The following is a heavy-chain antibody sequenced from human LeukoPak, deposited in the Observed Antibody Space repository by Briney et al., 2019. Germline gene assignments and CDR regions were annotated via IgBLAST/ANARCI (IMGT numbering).Heavy chain of an antibody. Sequence: SETLSLTCTVSGGSISSGSYYWSWIRQPAGKGLEWIGYIYYSGSTNYNPSLKSRVTISVDTSKNQFSLKLSSVTAADTAVYYCARHRRAWPWFDPWGQGTLVTVSS. CDR1: GGSISSGSYY. J-gene: IGHJ5*02. V-gene: IGHV4-61*10. CDR2: IYYSGST. D-gene: IGHD5-12*01. CDR3: ARHRRAWPWFDP.